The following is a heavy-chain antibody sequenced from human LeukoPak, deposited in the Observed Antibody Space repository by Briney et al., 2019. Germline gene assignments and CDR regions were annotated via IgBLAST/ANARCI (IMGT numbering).Heavy chain of an antibody. CDR1: GGSFSGYY. CDR2: INHSGST. V-gene: IGHV4-34*01. J-gene: IGHJ4*02. CDR3: ARGPNRYDYVWGSYRYGGTYYFDY. Sequence: SETLSLTCAVYGGSFSGYYWSWIRQPPGKGLEWIGEINHSGSTNYNPSLKSRVTISVGTSKNQFSLKLSSVTAADTAVYYCARGPNRYDYVWGSYRYGGTYYFDYWGQGTLVTVSS. D-gene: IGHD3-16*02.